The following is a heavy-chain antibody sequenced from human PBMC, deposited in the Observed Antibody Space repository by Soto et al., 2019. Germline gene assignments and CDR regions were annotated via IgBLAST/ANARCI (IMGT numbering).Heavy chain of an antibody. CDR2: IRPYNGDT. CDR1: GYMFISYG. J-gene: IGHJ4*02. V-gene: IGHV1-18*01. D-gene: IGHD3-10*01. Sequence: VASVKVSCKASGYMFISYGINWVRQAPGQGLEWMGWIRPYNGDTKYAQNLQGRVTMTTDTSTSTAYMEMRSLRSDDTAVYYCVRDLDGSGSYYTDYWGPGTLVTVSS. CDR3: VRDLDGSGSYYTDY.